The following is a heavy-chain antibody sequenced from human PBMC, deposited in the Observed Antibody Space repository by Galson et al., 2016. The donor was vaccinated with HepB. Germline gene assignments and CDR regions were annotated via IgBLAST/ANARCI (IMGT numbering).Heavy chain of an antibody. Sequence: SLRLSCAAYELPVSNDYMSWVRQAPGKGLKWVSVSYGDGRTYYAESVKGRFTISRDNSKNTVYLQMSSLRDDDSAIYYCAKGTGNYYTDYFDYWGQGTLVTVSS. J-gene: IGHJ4*02. CDR1: ELPVSNDY. V-gene: IGHV3-53*01. CDR2: SYGDGRT. CDR3: AKGTGNYYTDYFDY. D-gene: IGHD1-14*01.